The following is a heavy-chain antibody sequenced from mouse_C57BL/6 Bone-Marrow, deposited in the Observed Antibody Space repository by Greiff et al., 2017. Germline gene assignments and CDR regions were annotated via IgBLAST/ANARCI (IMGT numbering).Heavy chain of an antibody. CDR2: ISNGGGST. D-gene: IGHD3-2*02. CDR1: GFTFSDYY. J-gene: IGHJ3*01. CDR3: ARDSSGYAAWFAY. Sequence: EVKLVESGGGLVQPGGSLKLSCAASGFTFSDYYMYWVRQTPEKRLEWVAYISNGGGSTYYPDTVKGRFTISRDNAKNTLYLQMSRLKSEDTAMYYCARDSSGYAAWFAYWGQGTLVTVSA. V-gene: IGHV5-12*01.